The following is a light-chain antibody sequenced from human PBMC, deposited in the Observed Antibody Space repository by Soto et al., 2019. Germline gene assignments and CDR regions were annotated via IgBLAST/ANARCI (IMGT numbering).Light chain of an antibody. CDR2: EDN. V-gene: IGLV6-57*01. J-gene: IGLJ3*02. Sequence: NFMLPQPHSVSESPGKTVIISCTRSSGSTASNYVQWYQQRPGSSPTTVIYEDNQRPSGVPDRFSGSIDSSSNSASLTISGLETEDEADYFCQSYDATNQVFGGGTKLTVL. CDR1: SGSTASNY. CDR3: QSYDATNQV.